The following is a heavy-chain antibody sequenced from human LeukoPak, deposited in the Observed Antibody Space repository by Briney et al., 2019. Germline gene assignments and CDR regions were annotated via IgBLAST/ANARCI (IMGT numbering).Heavy chain of an antibody. D-gene: IGHD3-16*01. CDR3: AKDRLRFSY. V-gene: IGHV3-7*03. Sequence: GGSLRLSSAASGFTFSSSWMSWVRQAPGKGLEWVANIKEDGSEKYYVDSVKGRFTISRDNAKNSLSLQMSSLRAEDTAVYYCAKDRLRFSYWGQGTLVTVSS. CDR2: IKEDGSEK. J-gene: IGHJ4*02. CDR1: GFTFSSSW.